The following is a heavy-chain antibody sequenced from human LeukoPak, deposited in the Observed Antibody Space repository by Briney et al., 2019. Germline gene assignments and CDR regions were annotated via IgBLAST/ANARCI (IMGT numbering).Heavy chain of an antibody. CDR2: INPNSGGT. V-gene: IGHV1-2*02. Sequence: ASVKVSCKASGYTFTGYYMHWVRQAPGQGLEWMGWINPNSGGTNYAQKFQGRVTMTRDTSISTAYMELSRLRSDDTAVYYCARESIAAQYSWFDPWGQGTLVTVSS. CDR3: ARESIAAQYSWFDP. CDR1: GYTFTGYY. D-gene: IGHD6-6*01. J-gene: IGHJ5*02.